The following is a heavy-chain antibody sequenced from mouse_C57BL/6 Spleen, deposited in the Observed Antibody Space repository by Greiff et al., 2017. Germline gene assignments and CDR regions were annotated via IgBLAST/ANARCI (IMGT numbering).Heavy chain of an antibody. CDR2: IYPRSGNT. V-gene: IGHV1-81*01. CDR1: GYTFTSYG. D-gene: IGHD1-1*01. J-gene: IGHJ3*01. CDR3: ARRGSSSWFAY. Sequence: QVQLKQSGAELARPGASVKLSCKASGYTFTSYGISWVKQRTGQGLEWIGEIYPRSGNTYYNEKFKGKATLTADKSSSTAYMELRSLPSEDSAVYFCARRGSSSWFAYWGQGTLVTVSA.